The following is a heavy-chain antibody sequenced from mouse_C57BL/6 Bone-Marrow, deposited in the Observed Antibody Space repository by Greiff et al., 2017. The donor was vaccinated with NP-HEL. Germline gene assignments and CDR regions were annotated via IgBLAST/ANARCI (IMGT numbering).Heavy chain of an antibody. V-gene: IGHV1-9*01. Sequence: VQLQESGAELMKPGASVKLSCKATGFTFTGYWIEWVKQRPGHGLEWIGEILPGSGSTYYNEKFKGKATFTADTSSNTAYMQLSSLTTEDSAIYYCARSGGNYCYYAMDYWGQGTSVTVSS. CDR1: GFTFTGYW. J-gene: IGHJ4*01. CDR2: ILPGSGST. D-gene: IGHD2-1*01. CDR3: ARSGGNYCYYAMDY.